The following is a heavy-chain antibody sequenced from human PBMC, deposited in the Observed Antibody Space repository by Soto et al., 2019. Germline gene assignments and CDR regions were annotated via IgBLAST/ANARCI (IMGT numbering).Heavy chain of an antibody. CDR1: GGTFSSCT. CDR2: IIPILGIA. CDR3: ARDRARYCSGGSCYDFDY. D-gene: IGHD2-15*01. V-gene: IGHV1-69*04. J-gene: IGHJ4*02. Sequence: ASVKVSCKASGGTFSSCTISWVRQAPGQGLEWMGRIIPILGIANYAQKFQGRVTITADKSTSTAYMELSSLRSEDTAVYYCARDRARYCSGGSCYDFDYWGQGTLVTVSS.